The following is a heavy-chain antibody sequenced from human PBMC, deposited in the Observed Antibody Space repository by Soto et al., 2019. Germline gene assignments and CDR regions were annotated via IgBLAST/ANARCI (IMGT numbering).Heavy chain of an antibody. CDR2: INPTGGST. CDR1: GYTFTSNY. J-gene: IGHJ5*02. D-gene: IGHD6-6*01. V-gene: IGHV1-46*01. Sequence: GASVKVSCKASGYTFTSNYIHWVRQAPGRGLEWMGVINPTGGSTTYAQKFQGRLTMTRDTSTSTVYMELGSLRSGDTAVYYCAKGSTIAARPWWFDPWGQGTQVTVSS. CDR3: AKGSTIAARPWWFDP.